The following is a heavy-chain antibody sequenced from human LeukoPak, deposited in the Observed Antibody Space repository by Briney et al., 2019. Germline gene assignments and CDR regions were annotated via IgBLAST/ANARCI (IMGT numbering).Heavy chain of an antibody. J-gene: IGHJ3*02. D-gene: IGHD5-18*01. CDR3: AKDRIQLWFWEGHGAFDI. Sequence: ASVKVSCKASGYTFTSYYMHWVRQAPGQGLEWMGIINPSGGSTSYAQKFQGRVTMTRDMSTSTVYMELSRLRSDDTAVYYCAKDRIQLWFWEGHGAFDIWGQGTMVTVSS. CDR1: GYTFTSYY. CDR2: INPSGGST. V-gene: IGHV1-46*01.